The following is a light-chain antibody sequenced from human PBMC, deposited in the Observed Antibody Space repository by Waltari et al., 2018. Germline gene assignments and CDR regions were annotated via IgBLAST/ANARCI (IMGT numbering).Light chain of an antibody. J-gene: IGLJ2*01. CDR3: CSFAGAYTRI. V-gene: IGLV2-11*01. CDR1: TSDVGRYNY. CDR2: DVT. Sequence: SALTQPRSVSGSPGQSVTISCTGTTSDVGRYNYVSWYQHLPGKAPELLMFDVTQRPSGVPDRFSGSKSANTASLTISGLQPDDEADYYCCSFAGAYTRIFGGGTKVTVL.